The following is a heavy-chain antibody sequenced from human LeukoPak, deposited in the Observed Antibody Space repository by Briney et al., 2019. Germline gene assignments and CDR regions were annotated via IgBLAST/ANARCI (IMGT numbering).Heavy chain of an antibody. CDR2: IGGSGGST. D-gene: IGHD3-10*01. CDR3: AKKISRITMVRGVISLDY. CDR1: GFTFSSYA. V-gene: IGHV3-23*01. J-gene: IGHJ4*02. Sequence: PGGSLRLSCAASGFTFSSYAMSWVRQAPGKGLEWVSAIGGSGGSTYYADSVKGRFTISRDNSKNTLYLQMNSLRAEDTAVYYCAKKISRITMVRGVISLDYWGQGTLVTVSS.